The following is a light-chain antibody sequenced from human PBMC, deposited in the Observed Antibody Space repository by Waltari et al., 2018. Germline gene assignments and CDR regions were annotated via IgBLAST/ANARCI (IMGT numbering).Light chain of an antibody. V-gene: IGLV7-43*01. Sequence: QTVVTQEASLTVSPGGTVTLTCNSSTGPVTDAYYPIWFQQKPRQAPKSLIYNTNRRHSWAPARFSGSLLGGKAALTLSGAQPEDEADYYYLLYHAGTVVFGGGTKVTVL. CDR2: NTN. CDR3: LLYHAGTVV. J-gene: IGLJ2*01. CDR1: TGPVTDAYY.